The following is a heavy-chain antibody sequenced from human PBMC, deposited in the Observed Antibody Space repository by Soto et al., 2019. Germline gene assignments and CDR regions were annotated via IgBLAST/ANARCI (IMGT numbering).Heavy chain of an antibody. J-gene: IGHJ4*02. CDR1: GFTFSSYG. D-gene: IGHD6-6*01. CDR2: ISYDGSNK. Sequence: QVQLVESGGGVVQPGRSLRLSCAASGFTFSSYGMHWVRQAPGKGLEWVAVISYDGSNKYYADSVKGRFTISRDNSKNTLYLQMNSLRAEDPAVYYCAKDQLGADFDYWGQGTLVTVSS. CDR3: AKDQLGADFDY. V-gene: IGHV3-30*18.